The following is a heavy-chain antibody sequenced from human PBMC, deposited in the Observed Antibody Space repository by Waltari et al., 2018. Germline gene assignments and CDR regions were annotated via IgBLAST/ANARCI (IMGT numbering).Heavy chain of an antibody. CDR1: GFPSSSSE. J-gene: IGHJ4*02. Sequence: EVQLVESGGGLVQPGGSQRLYCAASGFPSSSSEINWVRQAPGKGLEWVSYISRSGSDIYYAGSVRGRFTISRDNAKNSLYLQMNSLRAEDTAVYYCARDYFDSRPHFDYWGQGTLVTVSS. CDR3: ARDYFDSRPHFDY. D-gene: IGHD3-22*01. V-gene: IGHV3-48*03. CDR2: ISRSGSDI.